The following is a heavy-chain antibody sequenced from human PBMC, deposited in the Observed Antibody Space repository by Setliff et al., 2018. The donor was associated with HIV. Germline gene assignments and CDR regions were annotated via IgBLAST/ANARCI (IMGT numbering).Heavy chain of an antibody. CDR3: VRHGGEIQLWSGRGNWFDP. D-gene: IGHD5-18*01. CDR1: GGSLSSPTYY. J-gene: IGHJ5*02. V-gene: IGHV4-39*01. CDR2: VNYSGTT. Sequence: SETLSLTCIVAGGSLSSPTYYWAWIRQPPGKALEWIGSVNYSGTTYYNPSLKSRVTMSVGMSKNYFFLRLTSVTAADTAVYHCVRHGGEIQLWSGRGNWFDPWGQGILVTVSS.